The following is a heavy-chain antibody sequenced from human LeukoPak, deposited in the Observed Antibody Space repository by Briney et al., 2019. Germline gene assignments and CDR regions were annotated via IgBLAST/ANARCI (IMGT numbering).Heavy chain of an antibody. CDR3: ARARIAVTGTYYFDS. V-gene: IGHV3-21*05. CDR2: ISTVSTYT. J-gene: IGHJ4*02. D-gene: IGHD6-19*01. CDR1: GFTFSSYE. Sequence: GGSLRLSCAASGFTFSSYEMNWVRQAPGRGLEWVSDISTVSTYTDYADSVKGRFTISRDNAENSLYLQMNSLRAEDTAVYYCARARIAVTGTYYFDSWGQGTLVTVSS.